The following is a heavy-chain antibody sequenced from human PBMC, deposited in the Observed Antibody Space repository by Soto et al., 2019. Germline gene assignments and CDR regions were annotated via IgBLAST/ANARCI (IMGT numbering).Heavy chain of an antibody. V-gene: IGHV1-8*01. D-gene: IGHD6-6*01. Sequence: QVQLVQSGAEVKKPGASVKVSCKASGYTFTSYDINWVRQATGQGLEWMGWMNPNSGNTCYAQKFQGRVTMTRNTSRSTAYMELSSLRSEDTAVYYCARDRAGKGSSSGMDVWGQGTTVTVSS. CDR2: MNPNSGNT. CDR1: GYTFTSYD. CDR3: ARDRAGKGSSSGMDV. J-gene: IGHJ6*02.